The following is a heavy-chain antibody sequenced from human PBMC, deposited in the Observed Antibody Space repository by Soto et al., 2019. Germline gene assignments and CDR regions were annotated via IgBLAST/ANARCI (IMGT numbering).Heavy chain of an antibody. CDR2: IFNSGQT. D-gene: IGHD6-6*01. CDR1: GVSVTGDADF. V-gene: IGHV4-39*01. J-gene: IGHJ6*02. CDR3: ATHKRRYSSFLPDLDV. Sequence: PSETLSLTCSVSGVSVTGDADFWGWIRQFPGQGLEWIGSIFNSGQTFYNAFLESRVTMSVDPSHNQFSLRLTSVTAADTAVYFCATHKRRYSSFLPDLDVWGQGTKVTVSS.